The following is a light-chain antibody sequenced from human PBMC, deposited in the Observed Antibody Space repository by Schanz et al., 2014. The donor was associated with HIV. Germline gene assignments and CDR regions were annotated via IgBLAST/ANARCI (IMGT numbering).Light chain of an antibody. CDR3: QQSYRTL. CDR1: QSINKW. J-gene: IGKJ3*01. CDR2: RAS. Sequence: IQMTQSPATLSASVGDRVTITCRASQSINKWLAWYQKKPGKAPKLLIYRASSLESGVPSRFIGSGSGTDFTLTISSLQPEDFATYYCQQSYRTLFGPGTKVDIK. V-gene: IGKV1-5*03.